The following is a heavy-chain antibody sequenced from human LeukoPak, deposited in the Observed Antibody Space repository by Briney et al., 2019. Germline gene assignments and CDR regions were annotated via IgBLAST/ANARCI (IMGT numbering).Heavy chain of an antibody. Sequence: GGSLRLSCAASGFTFSTYTMNWVRQAPGKGLEWVSSISSRSSYIYYADSVKGRFTISRDNAKNSLYLQMNSLRAEDTAVYYCARVRSPRYFDYWGQGTLVTVSS. CDR2: ISSRSSYI. V-gene: IGHV3-21*01. J-gene: IGHJ4*02. CDR1: GFTFSTYT. CDR3: ARVRSPRYFDY.